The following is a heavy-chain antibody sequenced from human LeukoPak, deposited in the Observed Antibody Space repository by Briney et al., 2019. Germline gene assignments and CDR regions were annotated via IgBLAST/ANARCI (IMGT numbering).Heavy chain of an antibody. CDR3: AKNLQYTGDFDD. Sequence: SVTVSCKASGYTFTDYEINCVRPAAAKARDWLGWMNPKTGDTGYAQKFQGRVTMTRDTSITTAYMELSGLTSEDTAIYYCAKNLQYTGDFDDWGQGTLVTVSS. V-gene: IGHV1-8*01. D-gene: IGHD7-27*01. CDR2: MNPKTGDT. CDR1: GYTFTDYE. J-gene: IGHJ4*02.